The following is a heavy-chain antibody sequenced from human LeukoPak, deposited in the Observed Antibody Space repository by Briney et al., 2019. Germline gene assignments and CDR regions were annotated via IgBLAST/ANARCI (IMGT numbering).Heavy chain of an antibody. CDR2: ISGSGGST. Sequence: GGSLRLSCAASGFTFSSYAMSWVRQAPGKGLEWVSAISGSGGSTYYADSVKGRFTISRDNSKNTLYLQMNGLRAEDTAVYYCAKLGLEQWLRRNWFDPWGQGTLVTVSS. D-gene: IGHD6-19*01. V-gene: IGHV3-23*01. J-gene: IGHJ5*02. CDR3: AKLGLEQWLRRNWFDP. CDR1: GFTFSSYA.